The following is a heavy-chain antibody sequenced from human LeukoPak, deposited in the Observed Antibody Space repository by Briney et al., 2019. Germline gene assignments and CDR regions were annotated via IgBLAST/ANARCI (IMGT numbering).Heavy chain of an antibody. D-gene: IGHD2-2*02. J-gene: IGHJ6*02. CDR2: ISAYNGNT. CDR3: ARGRIVVVPAAISHSYYYYGMDV. CDR1: GYTFTSYG. Sequence: ASVKVSCKASGYTFTSYGISWVRQAPGQGLEWMGWISAYNGNTNYAQKLQGRVTMTTDTSTSTAYMELRSLRSDDTAVYYCARGRIVVVPAAISHSYYYYGMDVWGQGTTVTVSS. V-gene: IGHV1-18*01.